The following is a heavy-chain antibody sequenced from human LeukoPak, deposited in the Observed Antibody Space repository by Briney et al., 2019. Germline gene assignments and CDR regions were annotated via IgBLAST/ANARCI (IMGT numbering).Heavy chain of an antibody. CDR2: ISAHNGNT. V-gene: IGHV1-18*01. D-gene: IGHD1-26*01. CDR3: ARDFGYSGSSFYFDY. CDR1: GYTFTSYG. J-gene: IGHJ4*02. Sequence: ASVKVSCKASGYTFTSYGISWVRQAPGQGLEWMGWISAHNGNTNYAQKLQGRVTMTTDTSTSTAYMELRSLRSDDTAVYYCARDFGYSGSSFYFDYWGQGALVTVSS.